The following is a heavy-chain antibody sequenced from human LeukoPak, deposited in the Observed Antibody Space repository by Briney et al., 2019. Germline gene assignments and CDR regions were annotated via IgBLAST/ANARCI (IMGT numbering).Heavy chain of an antibody. CDR1: GYTLTELS. Sequence: ASVRVSCKVSGYTLTELSMHWVRQAPGKGLEWMGGFDPEEGERMYAQKFQGRVTVTEDTSTSTAYMELRSLRSDDTAVYYCARDNTIFGVVGDNWFDPWGQGTLVTVSS. J-gene: IGHJ5*02. D-gene: IGHD3-3*01. CDR3: ARDNTIFGVVGDNWFDP. CDR2: FDPEEGER. V-gene: IGHV1-24*01.